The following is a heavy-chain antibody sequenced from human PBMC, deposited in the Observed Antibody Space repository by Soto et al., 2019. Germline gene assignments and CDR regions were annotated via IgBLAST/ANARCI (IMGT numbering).Heavy chain of an antibody. J-gene: IGHJ4*01. V-gene: IGHV3-30*18. CDR1: GFTFSSFG. Sequence: GGSLRLSCAASGFTFSSFGMHWVRQAPGKGLEWVAVISYDGTEEKYADSVKGRATVSRDNSKNTVYLQMNRLRGDDSAIYYCAKGRFDVVTISPFDHWGQGTLVTVSS. D-gene: IGHD3-3*02. CDR3: AKGRFDVVTISPFDH. CDR2: ISYDGTEE.